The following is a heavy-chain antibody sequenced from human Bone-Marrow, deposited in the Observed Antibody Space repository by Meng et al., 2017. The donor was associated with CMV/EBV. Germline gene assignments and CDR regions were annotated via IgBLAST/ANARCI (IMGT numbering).Heavy chain of an antibody. J-gene: IGHJ4*02. CDR2: ISGSGGST. V-gene: IGHV3-23*01. Sequence: FPFSSSSMSWVRPAPGQGLEWVSAISGSGGSTYYADSVKGRFTISRDNSKNTLYLQMNSLRAEDTAVYYCATARYYDFWSGYYTFDYWGQGTLVTVSS. CDR1: FPFSSSS. CDR3: ATARYYDFWSGYYTFDY. D-gene: IGHD3-3*01.